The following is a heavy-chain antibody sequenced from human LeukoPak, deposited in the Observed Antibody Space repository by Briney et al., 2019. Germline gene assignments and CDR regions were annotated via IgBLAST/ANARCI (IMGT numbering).Heavy chain of an antibody. CDR2: IIPIFGTA. V-gene: IGHV1-69*01. CDR3: ARDQDYVWGSISLVSAFDI. Sequence: ASVKVSCKASGGTFSSYAISWVRQAPGQGLEWMGGIIPIFGTANYAQKFQGRVTITADESTSTAYMELSSLRSEDTAVYYCARDQDYVWGSISLVSAFDIWGQGTMVTASS. J-gene: IGHJ3*02. CDR1: GGTFSSYA. D-gene: IGHD3-16*01.